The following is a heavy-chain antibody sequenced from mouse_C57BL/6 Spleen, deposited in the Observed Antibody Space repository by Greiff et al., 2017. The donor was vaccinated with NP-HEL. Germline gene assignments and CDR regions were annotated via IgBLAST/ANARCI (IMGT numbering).Heavy chain of an antibody. Sequence: EVMLVESGGGLVKPGGSLKLSCAASGFTFSSYAMSWVRQTPEKRLEWVATISDGGSYTYYPDNVKGRFTISRDNAKNNLYLQMSHLKSEDTAVYYCARAGGNYVYWYFDVWGTGTTVTVSS. CDR1: GFTFSSYA. J-gene: IGHJ1*03. V-gene: IGHV5-4*03. CDR2: ISDGGSYT. CDR3: ARAGGNYVYWYFDV. D-gene: IGHD2-1*01.